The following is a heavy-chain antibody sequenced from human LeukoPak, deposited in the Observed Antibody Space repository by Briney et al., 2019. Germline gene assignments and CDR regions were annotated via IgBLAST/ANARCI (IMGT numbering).Heavy chain of an antibody. Sequence: SQTLSLTCTVSGGSISSGSYYWSWIRQPPGKGLEWIGYIYHSGSTYYNPSLKSRVTISVDRSKNQFSLKLSSVTAADTAVYYCARGPSDIWGQGTMVTVSS. CDR3: ARGPSDI. V-gene: IGHV4-30-2*01. CDR2: IYHSGST. CDR1: GGSISSGSYY. J-gene: IGHJ3*02.